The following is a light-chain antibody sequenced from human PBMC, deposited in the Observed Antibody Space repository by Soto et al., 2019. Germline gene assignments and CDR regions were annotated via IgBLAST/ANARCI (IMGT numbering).Light chain of an antibody. V-gene: IGKV1-5*01. CDR1: QSISSW. CDR2: DAS. CDR3: QQYNSYSPT. Sequence: DIQMTQSPSTLSASVGDRVTITCRASQSISSWLVWYQQKPGKAPKLLIYDASSLESGVPSRFSGSGSGTEFTLTISSLQPDDFATYYCQQYNSYSPTFGQGTKVDTK. J-gene: IGKJ1*01.